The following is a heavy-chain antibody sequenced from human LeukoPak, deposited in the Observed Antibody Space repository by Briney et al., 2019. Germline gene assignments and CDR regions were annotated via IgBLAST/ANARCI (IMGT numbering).Heavy chain of an antibody. CDR3: AKDRSYYYDSRVGPLPPYDAFDI. V-gene: IGHV3-23*01. D-gene: IGHD3-22*01. CDR2: ISGSGGST. J-gene: IGHJ3*02. CDR1: GFTFSSYA. Sequence: GGSLRLSCAASGFTFSSYAMSWVRQAPGKGMEWVSAISGSGGSTYYADSVKGRFTISRDNSKNPLYLQMNSLRAADTAVYYCAKDRSYYYDSRVGPLPPYDAFDIWGQGTMVTVSS.